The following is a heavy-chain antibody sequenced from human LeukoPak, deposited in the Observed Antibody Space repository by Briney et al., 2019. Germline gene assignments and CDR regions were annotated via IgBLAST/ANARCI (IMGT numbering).Heavy chain of an antibody. Sequence: GESLKISCKGSGYSFTSYWIGWVRQMPGKGLEWMGIIYPGDSDTRYSPSFQGQVTISADKSISTAYLQWSSLRSEDTAVYYCASPLTGYPRGKALITRRDAFDIWGQGTMVTVSS. D-gene: IGHD3-9*01. CDR3: ASPLTGYPRGKALITRRDAFDI. CDR2: IYPGDSDT. J-gene: IGHJ3*02. V-gene: IGHV5-51*01. CDR1: GYSFTSYW.